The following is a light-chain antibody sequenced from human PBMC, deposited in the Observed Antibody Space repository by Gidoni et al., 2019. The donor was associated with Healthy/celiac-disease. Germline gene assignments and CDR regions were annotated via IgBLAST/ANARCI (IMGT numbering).Light chain of an antibody. V-gene: IGKV2-30*01. CDR2: KVS. Sequence: VVMTQSPLSLPVTLGQPASISCRSSQSLVYSDGNTSLNWFQQRPGQSPRRLIYKVSNRDSGVPDRFSGSGSGTDFTLKISRVEAEDVGVYYCMQGTHWPPVFTFGPGTKVEIK. CDR1: QSLVYSDGNTS. CDR3: MQGTHWPPVFT. J-gene: IGKJ3*01.